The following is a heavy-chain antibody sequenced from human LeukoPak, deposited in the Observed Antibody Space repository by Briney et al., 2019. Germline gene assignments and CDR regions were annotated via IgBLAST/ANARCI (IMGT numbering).Heavy chain of an antibody. CDR3: ARSLYDFWSGYSIDY. J-gene: IGHJ4*02. V-gene: IGHV5-51*01. D-gene: IGHD3-3*01. CDR2: IYPGDSDT. CDR1: GYSFTSYW. Sequence: GESLKISCMGSGYSFTSYWNGWVRQMPGKGLEWMGIIYPGDSDTRYSPSFQGQVTISADKSISTAYLQWSSLKASDTAMYYCARSLYDFWSGYSIDYWGQGTLVTVSS.